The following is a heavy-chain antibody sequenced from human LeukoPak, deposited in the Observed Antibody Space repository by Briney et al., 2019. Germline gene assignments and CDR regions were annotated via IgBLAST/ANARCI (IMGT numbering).Heavy chain of an antibody. CDR3: AKESGYYGPNWFDP. D-gene: IGHD3-10*01. J-gene: IGHJ5*02. Sequence: GGSLRLSCAASGFTFSSYAMTWVRQAPGKGLEWVSGISGSGGNTYYADSVKGRVTISRDNSRNTLYLQMNSLRAEDTAVYYCAKESGYYGPNWFDPWGQGTLVTVSS. CDR2: ISGSGGNT. V-gene: IGHV3-23*01. CDR1: GFTFSSYA.